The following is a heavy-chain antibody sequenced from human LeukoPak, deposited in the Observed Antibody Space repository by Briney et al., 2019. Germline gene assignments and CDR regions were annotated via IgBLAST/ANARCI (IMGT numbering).Heavy chain of an antibody. V-gene: IGHV3-23*01. D-gene: IGHD3-10*01. CDR1: GFTFSNYA. CDR2: ISGSGGST. J-gene: IGHJ1*01. Sequence: PGGSLRLSCAASGFTFSNYAMSWVRQAPGKGLEWVSAISGSGGSTYYADSVKGRFTISRDNSKNTLYLQMNSLRAEDTAVYYCAKDLVVRGVIIEYFQHWGQGTLVTVSS. CDR3: AKDLVVRGVIIEYFQH.